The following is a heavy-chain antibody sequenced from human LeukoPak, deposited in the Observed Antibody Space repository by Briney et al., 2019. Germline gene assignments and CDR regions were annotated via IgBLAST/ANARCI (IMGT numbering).Heavy chain of an antibody. CDR1: GFTFSNYA. J-gene: IGHJ4*02. Sequence: GRSLRLSCAASGFTFSNYAMHWVRQAPGKGLEWVAFLSYDGSNAYYADSVKGRFTISRDNSKNTLYLQMNSLRAEDTAVYYCARVEVEQQLRYYFDYWGQGTLVTVSS. D-gene: IGHD6-13*01. V-gene: IGHV3-30-3*01. CDR2: LSYDGSNA. CDR3: ARVEVEQQLRYYFDY.